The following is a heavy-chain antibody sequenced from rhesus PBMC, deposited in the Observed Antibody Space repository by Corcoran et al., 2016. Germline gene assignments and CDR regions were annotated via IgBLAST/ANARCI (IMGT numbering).Heavy chain of an antibody. Sequence: QVQLQESGPGLVKPSETLYLTCAVSGYSISSGYGGSWIRQPPGQGLEWIVYIGGSSGSPNYNPSLKSRVTIAKDTSKNQFSLKLSSVTAADTAVYYCARMAWGSGWYFVWSFDYWGQGVLVTVSS. CDR2: IGGSSGSP. CDR1: GYSISSGYG. V-gene: IGHV4-127*01. CDR3: ARMAWGSGWYFVWSFDY. J-gene: IGHJ4*01. D-gene: IGHD6-31*01.